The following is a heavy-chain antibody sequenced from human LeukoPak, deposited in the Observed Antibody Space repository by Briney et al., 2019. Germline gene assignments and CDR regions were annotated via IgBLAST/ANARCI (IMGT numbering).Heavy chain of an antibody. D-gene: IGHD3-3*01. CDR2: IYYSGST. Sequence: SETLSLTCTVSGGSISSSSYYWGWIRQPPGKGLKWIGSIYYSGSTYYNPSLKSRVTISVDTSKNQFSLKLSSVTAADAAVYYCASTYYDFWSGSSRQGVDPWGQGTLVTVSS. V-gene: IGHV4-39*01. J-gene: IGHJ5*02. CDR1: GGSISSSSYY. CDR3: ASTYYDFWSGSSRQGVDP.